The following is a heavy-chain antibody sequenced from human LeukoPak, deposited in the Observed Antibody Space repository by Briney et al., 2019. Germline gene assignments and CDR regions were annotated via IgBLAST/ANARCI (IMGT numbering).Heavy chain of an antibody. CDR3: ARGKITMVRGVSGHNWFDP. D-gene: IGHD3-10*01. J-gene: IGHJ5*02. Sequence: SETLSLTCAVHGGSFSGYYWSWIRQPPGKGLEWIGEINHSGSTNYNPSLKSRVTISVDTSKNQFSLKLSSVTAADTAVYYCARGKITMVRGVSGHNWFDPWGQGTLVTVSS. CDR2: INHSGST. V-gene: IGHV4-34*01. CDR1: GGSFSGYY.